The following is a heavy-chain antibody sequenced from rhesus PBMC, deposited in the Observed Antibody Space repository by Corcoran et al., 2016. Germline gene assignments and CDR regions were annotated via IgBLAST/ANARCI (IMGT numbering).Heavy chain of an antibody. Sequence: QVQLQESGPGVVKPSETLSLTCAVSGGSISDSYRWSWIRQPPVKGLEWIGYIYGSSTSTNYNPSLRSRVTISKDTSKNQFSLKLSSVTAADTAVYYCARDTGIAAAGPGDYWGQGVLVTVSS. D-gene: IGHD6S26*01. CDR3: ARDTGIAAAGPGDY. CDR1: GGSISDSYR. V-gene: IGHV4S10*01. CDR2: IYGSSTST. J-gene: IGHJ4*01.